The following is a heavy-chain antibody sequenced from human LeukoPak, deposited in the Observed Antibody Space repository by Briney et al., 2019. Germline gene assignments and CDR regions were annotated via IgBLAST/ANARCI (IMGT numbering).Heavy chain of an antibody. J-gene: IGHJ3*02. CDR2: IYYGGST. Sequence: PSETLSLTCTVSGGSISSYYWSWIRQPPGKGLEWIGYIYYGGSTNYNPSLKSRVTISVDTSKNQFSLKLSSVTAADTAVYYCARVMRYSYGRVGAFDIWGQGTMVTVSS. V-gene: IGHV4-59*01. CDR3: ARVMRYSYGRVGAFDI. D-gene: IGHD5-18*01. CDR1: GGSISSYY.